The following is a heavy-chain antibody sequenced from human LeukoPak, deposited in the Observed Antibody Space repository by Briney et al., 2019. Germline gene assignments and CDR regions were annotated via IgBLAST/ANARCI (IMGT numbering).Heavy chain of an antibody. CDR1: GGSFSGYY. D-gene: IGHD3-22*01. V-gene: IGHV4-34*01. CDR2: INHSGST. J-gene: IGHJ4*02. CDR3: AGGGDSGGYYYPMFDY. Sequence: SETLSLTCAVYGGSFSGYYWSWIRQPPGKGLEWIGEINHSGSTNYNPSLKSRVTISVDTSENQFSLKLNSVTAADTAVYYCAGGGDSGGYYYPMFDYWGQGTLVTASS.